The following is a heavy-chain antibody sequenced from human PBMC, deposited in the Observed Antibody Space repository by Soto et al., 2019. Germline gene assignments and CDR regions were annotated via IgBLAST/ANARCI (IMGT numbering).Heavy chain of an antibody. CDR1: GFTFSSYA. J-gene: IGHJ6*02. CDR3: ARGTTLAIFDYGMDV. V-gene: IGHV3-30-3*01. D-gene: IGHD3-3*01. Sequence: QVQLEESGGGVVQPGRSLRLSCVGTGFTFSSYAMHWVRQAPGKGLEWVAVISNDGTNKYYADSVEGRITISRDNSKNTLYLQMHSLRSEDTAFYYCARGTTLAIFDYGMDVWGQGATVTVSS. CDR2: ISNDGTNK.